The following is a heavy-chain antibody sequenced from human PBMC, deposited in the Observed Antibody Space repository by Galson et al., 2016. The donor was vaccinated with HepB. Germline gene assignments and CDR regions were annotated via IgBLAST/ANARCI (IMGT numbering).Heavy chain of an antibody. CDR1: GFTFSGCP. V-gene: IGHV3-30-3*01. J-gene: IGHJ4*02. Sequence: SLRLSCAASGFTFSGCPMHWVRQAPGKGLEWVAVISHDGNNIYYVDSVKGRFTISRDNPKNTLYLQMNSLRAEDTALYYCAKDAWGTIDYWGQGTLVTVAS. D-gene: IGHD3-16*01. CDR2: ISHDGNNI. CDR3: AKDAWGTIDY.